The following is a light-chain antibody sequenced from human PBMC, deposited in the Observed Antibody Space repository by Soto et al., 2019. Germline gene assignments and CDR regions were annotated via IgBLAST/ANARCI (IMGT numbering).Light chain of an antibody. Sequence: DIQMTQSPSSLSASVGDRVTITCRASQSISTYLNWYQQKPGKAPKVLMYAASSLHRGVPSRFSGSGSGSDFTLNIRSLQPEDCATYFCQQSSCVPSTSGQGTKLEI. CDR3: QQSSCVPST. V-gene: IGKV1-39*01. J-gene: IGKJ2*01. CDR1: QSISTY. CDR2: AAS.